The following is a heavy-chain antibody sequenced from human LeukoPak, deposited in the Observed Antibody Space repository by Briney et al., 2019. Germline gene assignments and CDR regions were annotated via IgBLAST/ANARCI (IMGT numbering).Heavy chain of an antibody. J-gene: IGHJ4*02. CDR1: GFTFSSYA. CDR3: AKDRAVRGVLTYFDY. D-gene: IGHD3-10*01. V-gene: IGHV3-23*01. CDR2: ISGSGGST. Sequence: GGSLRLSCAASGFTFSSYAMSWVRQAPGKGLEWVSAISGSGGSTYYADSVKGRFTISRDNSKNTLYLQMNSLRAEDTAVSYCAKDRAVRGVLTYFDYWGQGTLVTVSS.